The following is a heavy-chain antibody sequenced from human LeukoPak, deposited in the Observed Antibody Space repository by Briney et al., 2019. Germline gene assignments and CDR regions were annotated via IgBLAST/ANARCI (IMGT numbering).Heavy chain of an antibody. CDR2: IHYSGST. J-gene: IGHJ4*02. V-gene: IGHV4-59*12. Sequence: SETLSLTCTVSGGSISSYYWNWIRQPPGKGLEWIGYIHYSGSTNYNPSLKSRVTMSVDTSKNQFSLKLSYVTAADTAVYYCARGPVGELSLDYWGQGTLVTVSS. D-gene: IGHD3-10*01. CDR1: GGSISSYY. CDR3: ARGPVGELSLDY.